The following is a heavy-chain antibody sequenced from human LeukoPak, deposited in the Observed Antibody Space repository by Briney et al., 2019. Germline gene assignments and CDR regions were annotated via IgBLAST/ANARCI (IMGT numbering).Heavy chain of an antibody. CDR1: GFTVSSNY. D-gene: IGHD6-13*01. CDR2: IYSGGST. J-gene: IGHJ4*02. Sequence: GGSLRLSCAASGFTVSSNYMSWVRQAPGKGLEWVSVIYSGGSTYYADSVKGRFTISRDNSKNTLYLQMNSLRAEDTAVYYCAKEAGSIAAAVTIDYWGQGTLVTVSS. CDR3: AKEAGSIAAAVTIDY. V-gene: IGHV3-53*01.